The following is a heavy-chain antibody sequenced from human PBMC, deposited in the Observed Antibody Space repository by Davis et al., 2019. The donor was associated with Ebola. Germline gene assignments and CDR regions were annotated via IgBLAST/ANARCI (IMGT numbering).Heavy chain of an antibody. CDR1: SGTFSSYS. J-gene: IGHJ5*02. CDR2: IIPIFGTA. Sequence: SVQVSCNAASGTFSSYSISWVRQAPRQGLEWLVGIIPIFGTANYAQKFQGRVTINADESTSPAYMELSSLRSEDTAVYYCARDQAIYGSGLNWFDPWGQGTLVTVSS. CDR3: ARDQAIYGSGLNWFDP. V-gene: IGHV1-69*13. D-gene: IGHD3-10*01.